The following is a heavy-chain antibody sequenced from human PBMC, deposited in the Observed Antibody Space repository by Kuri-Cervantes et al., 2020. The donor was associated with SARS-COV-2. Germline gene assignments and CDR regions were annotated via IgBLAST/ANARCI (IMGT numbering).Heavy chain of an antibody. CDR3: ARDYHDFWSGYYPFEY. D-gene: IGHD3-3*01. Sequence: GESLKISCAASGFTLSNYWMSWVRQAPGKGLEWVANIKQDGSERYYVYSVKGRFTISRDNAKNSLYLQMNSLRAEDSAVYYCARDYHDFWSGYYPFEYWGQGTLVTVSS. CDR1: GFTLSNYW. CDR2: IKQDGSER. J-gene: IGHJ4*02. V-gene: IGHV3-7*05.